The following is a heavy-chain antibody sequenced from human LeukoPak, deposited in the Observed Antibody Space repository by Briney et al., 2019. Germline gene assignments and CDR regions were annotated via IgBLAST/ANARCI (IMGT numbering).Heavy chain of an antibody. V-gene: IGHV3-21*04. CDR2: ISSSSSYI. Sequence: GGSLRPSCAASGFTFSSYSMNWVRQAPGKGLEWVSSISSSSSYIYYADSVKGRFTISRDNSKNTLYLQMNSLRAEDTAVYYCAKSVTYPRNYYYYYYMDVWGKGTTVTISS. J-gene: IGHJ6*03. D-gene: IGHD3-16*01. CDR1: GFTFSSYS. CDR3: AKSVTYPRNYYYYYYMDV.